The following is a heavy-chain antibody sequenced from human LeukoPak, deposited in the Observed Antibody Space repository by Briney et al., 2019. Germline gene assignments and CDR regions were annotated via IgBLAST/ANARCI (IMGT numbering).Heavy chain of an antibody. Sequence: GGSLRLSCAASGFTFSSYAMSWVRQARGKGLEWVSAISGSGGSTYYADSVKGRFTISRDNSKNTLYLQMNSLRAEDTAVYYCAAPSWATPRNHYWGQGTLVTVSS. V-gene: IGHV3-23*01. CDR3: AAPSWATPRNHY. J-gene: IGHJ4*02. CDR2: ISGSGGST. CDR1: GFTFSSYA. D-gene: IGHD5-12*01.